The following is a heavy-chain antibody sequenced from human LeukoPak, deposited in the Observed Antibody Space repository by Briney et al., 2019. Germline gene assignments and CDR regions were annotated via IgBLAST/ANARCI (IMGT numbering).Heavy chain of an antibody. V-gene: IGHV5-51*01. CDR2: IYPGDSDT. J-gene: IGHJ4*02. CDR3: SRQVEMATITHFEY. CDR1: GYSFTSYW. D-gene: IGHD5-24*01. Sequence: GESLKISCKGSGYSFTSYWIGWVRQMPGKVLEWMGIIYPGDSDTRYSPSFQGQVTISADNSISTAYLQWSSLKASATAKYFCSRQVEMATITHFEYWGQATLVSVSS.